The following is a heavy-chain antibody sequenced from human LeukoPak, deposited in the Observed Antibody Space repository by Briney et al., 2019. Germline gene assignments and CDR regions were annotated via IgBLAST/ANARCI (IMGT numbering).Heavy chain of an antibody. CDR1: GGSISSSNW. D-gene: IGHD6-19*01. Sequence: SETLSLTCTVSGGSISSSNWWSWVRQPPGKGLEWIGEIYHSGSTNYNPSLKSRVTISVDKSKNQFYLKLSSVTAADTAVYYCASLHYSSCWEYWFDPWGQGTLVTVSS. J-gene: IGHJ5*02. CDR2: IYHSGST. V-gene: IGHV4-4*02. CDR3: ASLHYSSCWEYWFDP.